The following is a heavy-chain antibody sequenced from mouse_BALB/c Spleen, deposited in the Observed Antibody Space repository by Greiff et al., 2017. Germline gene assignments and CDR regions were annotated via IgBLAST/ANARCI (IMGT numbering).Heavy chain of an antibody. J-gene: IGHJ1*01. CDR1: GYAFTNYL. CDR3: ARSAIYDYDRYFDV. Sequence: QVQLKESGAELVRPGTSVKVSCKASGYAFTNYLIEWVKQRPGQGLEWIGVINPGSGGTNYNEKFKGKATLTADKSSSTAYMQLSSLTSDDSAVYFCARSAIYDYDRYFDVWGAGTTVTVSS. D-gene: IGHD2-4*01. V-gene: IGHV1-54*01. CDR2: INPGSGGT.